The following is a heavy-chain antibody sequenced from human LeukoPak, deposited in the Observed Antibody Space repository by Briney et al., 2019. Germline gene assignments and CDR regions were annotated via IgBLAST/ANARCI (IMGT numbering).Heavy chain of an antibody. CDR1: GFAFSSYE. J-gene: IGHJ4*02. V-gene: IGHV3-43D*03. CDR2: ISWDGGST. Sequence: GGSLRLSCAASGFAFSSYEMNWVRQAPGKGLEWVSLISWDGGSTYYADSVKGRFTISRDNSKNSLYLQMNSLRAEDTALYYCARGLYSSSYYFDYWGQGTLVTVSS. CDR3: ARGLYSSSYYFDY. D-gene: IGHD6-6*01.